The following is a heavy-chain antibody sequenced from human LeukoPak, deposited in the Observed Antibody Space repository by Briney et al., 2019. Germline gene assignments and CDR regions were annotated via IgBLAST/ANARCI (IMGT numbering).Heavy chain of an antibody. CDR2: TRSDGSEK. J-gene: IGHJ4*02. CDR3: ATRVGGPEGY. CDR1: GFTFSYYG. V-gene: IGHV3-30*02. Sequence: GGSLRLSCAASGFTFSYYGMHWVRQAPGKGLDWVAFTRSDGSEKYYADSVRGRFTISRDNSKNTPYLQMNSLRAEDTAVYYCATRVGGPEGYWGQGTLVTVSS. D-gene: IGHD3-3*01.